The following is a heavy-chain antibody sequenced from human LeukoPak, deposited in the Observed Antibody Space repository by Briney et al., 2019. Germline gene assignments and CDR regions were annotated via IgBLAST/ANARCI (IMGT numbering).Heavy chain of an antibody. D-gene: IGHD1-26*01. V-gene: IGHV4-59*04. CDR2: IYYSGST. CDR1: GGSVSSYY. Sequence: SETLSLTCTVSGGSVSSYYWSWIRQPPGKGLEWIGNIYYSGSTYYNPSLKSRVTMSVDTSKNQFFLKLNSVTAADTAVYYCARGRPYSGGYHLDYWGQGTPVTVSA. J-gene: IGHJ4*02. CDR3: ARGRPYSGGYHLDY.